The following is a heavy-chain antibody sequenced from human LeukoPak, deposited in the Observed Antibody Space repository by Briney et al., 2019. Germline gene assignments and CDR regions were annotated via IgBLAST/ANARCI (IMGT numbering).Heavy chain of an antibody. CDR3: ARDFPQRSRASCLNWFDP. CDR1: GGSISSHF. CDR2: IYYSGTT. D-gene: IGHD2-2*01. V-gene: IGHV4-59*11. J-gene: IGHJ5*02. Sequence: PSETLSLTCTVSGGSISSHFWTWIRQPPGKGLEWIGYIYYSGTTNYNPSLKSRVSISVDTSKNEFSLRLSSVTAADTAVYYCARDFPQRSRASCLNWFDPWGQGTLVTVSS.